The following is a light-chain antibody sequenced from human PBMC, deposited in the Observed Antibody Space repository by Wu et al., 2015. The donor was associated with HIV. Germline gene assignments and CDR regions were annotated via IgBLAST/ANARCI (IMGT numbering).Light chain of an antibody. J-gene: IGKJ1*01. V-gene: IGKV1-27*01. Sequence: DIQMSQSPSTLSASLGDRVTITCRASQDVITWLAWYQQKPGKPPKVLIYAASTLQSGVPSRFSGSGSGTDFTLTISSLQPEDVATYYCQQSYSTPVTFGQGTKVEIK. CDR1: QDVITW. CDR3: QQSYSTPVT. CDR2: AAS.